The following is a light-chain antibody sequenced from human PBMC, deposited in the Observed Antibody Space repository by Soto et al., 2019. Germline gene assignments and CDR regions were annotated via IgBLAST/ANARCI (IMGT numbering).Light chain of an antibody. CDR3: QQRSDWLLIT. J-gene: IGKJ5*01. V-gene: IGKV3D-20*02. CDR2: DGS. CDR1: QSVSSSY. Sequence: EIGLTLSPGTLSFSQGERATLSCRASQSVSSSYLAWYQQKPGQAPRLLIYDGSNRATGIPARFSGSGSGTDFTLTISGLDPEDFAVYYCQQRSDWLLITFGQGTRLEIK.